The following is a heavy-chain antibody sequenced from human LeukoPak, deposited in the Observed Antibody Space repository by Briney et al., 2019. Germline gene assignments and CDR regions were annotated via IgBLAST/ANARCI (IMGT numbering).Heavy chain of an antibody. CDR2: TSSSGYTR. CDR1: GFTFSSYE. D-gene: IGHD6-19*01. J-gene: IGHJ4*02. V-gene: IGHV3-48*03. Sequence: PGGSLRLSCAASGFTFSSYEMNWVRQAPGKGLEWFSYTSSSGYTRYYADSVKGRFTISRDNAKNSLYLQMNSLRAEDTAVYYCARVGQWLVNYWGRGTLVTVSS. CDR3: ARVGQWLVNY.